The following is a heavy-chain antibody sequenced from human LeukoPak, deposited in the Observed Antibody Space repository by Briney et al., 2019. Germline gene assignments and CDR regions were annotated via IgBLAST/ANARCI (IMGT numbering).Heavy chain of an antibody. J-gene: IGHJ4*02. D-gene: IGHD6-13*01. CDR3: AREASLGIAAAFDY. Sequence: SVKVSCKASGGTFSSYAISWVRQAPGQGLEWKGRIIPILGIANYAQKFQGRVTITADKSTSTAYMELSSLRSEDTAVYYCAREASLGIAAAFDYWGQGTLVTVSS. CDR1: GGTFSSYA. CDR2: IIPILGIA. V-gene: IGHV1-69*04.